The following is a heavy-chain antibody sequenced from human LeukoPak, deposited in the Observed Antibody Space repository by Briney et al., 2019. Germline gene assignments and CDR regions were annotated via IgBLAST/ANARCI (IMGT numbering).Heavy chain of an antibody. V-gene: IGHV3-30*04. CDR3: ARERAGNSTP. D-gene: IGHD4-23*01. CDR2: ISYDGSNK. J-gene: IGHJ5*02. Sequence: GGSLRLSCAASGFTFSSYAMHWVRQAPGKGLEWVAVISYDGSNKYYADSVKGRFTISRDNSKNTLYLQMNSLRAEDTAVYYCARERAGNSTPWGQGTLVTVSS. CDR1: GFTFSSYA.